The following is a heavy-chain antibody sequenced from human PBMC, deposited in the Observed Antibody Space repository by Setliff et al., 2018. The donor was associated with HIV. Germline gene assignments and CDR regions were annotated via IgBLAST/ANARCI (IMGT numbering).Heavy chain of an antibody. CDR2: FDPEDGPDDGQT. J-gene: IGHJ4*02. Sequence: ASVKVSCKVSGSSLTELSIHWVRQTPGKGLQWMGGFDPEDGPDDGQTIYARKFQGRVTMTEDTSTDTAYMVLARLTSEDTAVYFCATVGPTGAYFNDWGQGTLVTVPS. D-gene: IGHD1-26*01. CDR3: ATVGPTGAYFND. V-gene: IGHV1-24*01. CDR1: GSSLTELS.